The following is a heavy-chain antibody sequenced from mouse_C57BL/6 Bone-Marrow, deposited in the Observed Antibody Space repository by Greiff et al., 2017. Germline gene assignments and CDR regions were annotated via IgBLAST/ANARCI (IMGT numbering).Heavy chain of an antibody. CDR2: IRLKSDTYAT. CDR3: TAPCYYGGSYGSIDY. CDR1: GFTFSNYW. V-gene: IGHV6-3*01. D-gene: IGHD1-1*01. Sequence: EVKLMESGGGLVQPGGSMKLSCVASGFTFSNYWMNWVRQSPEQGLEWVAQIRLKSDTYATHYAVSVKGRFTISTDDSKSMVYLPMNNLKAEDTGIYSSTAPCYYGGSYGSIDYWGQGTSVTVSS. J-gene: IGHJ4*01.